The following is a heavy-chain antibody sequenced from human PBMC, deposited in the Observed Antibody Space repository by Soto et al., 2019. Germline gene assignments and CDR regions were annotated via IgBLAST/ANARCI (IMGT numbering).Heavy chain of an antibody. Sequence: EVQLVESGGGLVKPGGSLRLSCAASGFTFSSYSMNWVRQAPGKGLEWVSSISSSSSYIYYADSVKGRFTISRDNAKNSLYLQMNSLRAEDTAVYYCARDNGYCSSTSCYTRGRSPGTRYYYYGMDVWGQGTTVTVSS. V-gene: IGHV3-21*01. J-gene: IGHJ6*02. CDR2: ISSSSSYI. CDR1: GFTFSSYS. CDR3: ARDNGYCSSTSCYTRGRSPGTRYYYYGMDV. D-gene: IGHD2-2*02.